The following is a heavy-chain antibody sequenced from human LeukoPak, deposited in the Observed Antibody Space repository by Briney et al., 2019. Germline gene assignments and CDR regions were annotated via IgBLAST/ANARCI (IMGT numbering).Heavy chain of an antibody. Sequence: SETLSLTCTVSGGSISSSSYYWGWIHQPPGKGLEWIGSIYYTGTTYYNPSLKSRVTISVDTSKNQFSLKVSSVTAADTAVYYCARRRRDGSNSAFDIWGQGTMVTVSS. CDR3: ARRRRDGSNSAFDI. CDR1: GGSISSSSYY. J-gene: IGHJ3*02. D-gene: IGHD5-24*01. CDR2: IYYTGTT. V-gene: IGHV4-39*01.